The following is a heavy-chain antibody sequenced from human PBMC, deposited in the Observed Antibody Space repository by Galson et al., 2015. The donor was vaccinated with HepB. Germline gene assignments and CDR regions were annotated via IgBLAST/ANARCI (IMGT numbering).Heavy chain of an antibody. J-gene: IGHJ4*02. Sequence: SCKASGGTFSSYAMSWVRQAPGKGLEWVAKIREDGSEQRYVDSVKGRFTISRDNTKNSVYLQMNSLRAEDTAVYYCARVGPRATGTTRYYFDYWGQGTLVTVSS. V-gene: IGHV3-7*03. D-gene: IGHD1-7*01. CDR1: GGTFSSYA. CDR3: ARVGPRATGTTRYYFDY. CDR2: IREDGSEQ.